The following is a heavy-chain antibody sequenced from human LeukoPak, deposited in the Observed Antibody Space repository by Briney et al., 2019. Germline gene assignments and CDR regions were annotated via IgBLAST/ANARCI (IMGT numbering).Heavy chain of an antibody. CDR2: ISNSRNSRM. CDR3: TRDLGGSY. V-gene: IGHV3-21*01. Sequence: SGGSLRLSCAASGFTSSTYNMNWVRQAPGKGLQWVSSISNSRNSRMYYADSLQGRFTISGDDAKNSLYLQMNSLTVEDTAVYYCTRDLGGSYWGQGTLVTVSS. CDR1: GFTSSTYN. D-gene: IGHD5-12*01. J-gene: IGHJ4*02.